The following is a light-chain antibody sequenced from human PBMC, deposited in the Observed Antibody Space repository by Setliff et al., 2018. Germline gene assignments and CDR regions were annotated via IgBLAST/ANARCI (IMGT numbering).Light chain of an antibody. V-gene: IGLV1-44*01. CDR1: SSNIGRRT. J-gene: IGLJ1*01. CDR3: SAWDDSLNACV. Sequence: QSALTQPPSASGTPGQLVTISCSGSSSNIGRRTVNWYQQVPGMAPKLLIYSQNQRPSGVPDRFSASKSGTSASLAISGLQSDDEAEYYCSAWDDSLNACVFGTGTKVT. CDR2: SQN.